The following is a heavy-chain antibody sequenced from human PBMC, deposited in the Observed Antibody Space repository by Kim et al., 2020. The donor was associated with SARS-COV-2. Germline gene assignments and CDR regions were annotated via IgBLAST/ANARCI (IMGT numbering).Heavy chain of an antibody. Sequence: GGSLRLSCAASGFSLNNYAMTWVRQAPGKGLEWVSTINGDGSGTYYADSVKGRFTISRDNSNNRLYLQMNSLRVEDTALYYCARDRTVEVSEDWFDCWG. D-gene: IGHD2-2*01. CDR2: INGDGSGT. CDR1: GFSLNNYA. CDR3: ARDRTVEVSEDWFDC. V-gene: IGHV3-23*01. J-gene: IGHJ5*01.